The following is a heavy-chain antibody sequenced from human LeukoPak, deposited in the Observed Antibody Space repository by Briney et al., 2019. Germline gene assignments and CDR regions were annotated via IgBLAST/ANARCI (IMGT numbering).Heavy chain of an antibody. V-gene: IGHV3-15*01. J-gene: IGHJ3*01. Sequence: GGSLRLSCVASGFTFTNAWMSWVRQAPGKGLEWVGRIKSKSDGETTDYAAPVKDRFTLSRDDSKDTLYLLMSSLKAEDTAVYYCTTNAGTYGVDGWGQGTMVTVSS. CDR1: GFTFTNAW. CDR3: TTNAGTYGVDG. D-gene: IGHD1-26*01. CDR2: IKSKSDGETT.